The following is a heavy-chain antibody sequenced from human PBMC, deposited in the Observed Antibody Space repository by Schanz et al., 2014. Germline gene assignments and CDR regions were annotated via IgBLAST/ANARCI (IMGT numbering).Heavy chain of an antibody. CDR2: INPSSGTT. CDR1: GYTFTTYY. D-gene: IGHD3-9*01. Sequence: QVQLVQSGAEVKKPGVSVKVSCKASGYTFTTYYIHWVRQAPGQGLEWMGKINPSSGTTRIAQNFQGRLTVTRDTSTSTVYMELRGLRSDDTAVYYCARETTIITGGAFDVWGQGTMVTVSS. CDR3: ARETTIITGGAFDV. J-gene: IGHJ3*01. V-gene: IGHV1-46*01.